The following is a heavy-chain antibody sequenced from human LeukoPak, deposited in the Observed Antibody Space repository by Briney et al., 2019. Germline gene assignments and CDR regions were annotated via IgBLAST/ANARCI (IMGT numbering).Heavy chain of an antibody. J-gene: IGHJ4*03. Sequence: ASETLSLTCAVYGGSFSRYYWSWIRQSPRKGLEWIAEIDHRGDTNYNPSVKSRVTISVDTSKNQFSLKVRSLSAADTAVHYCARGATISETGYSDFWGQGTLVTVSS. D-gene: IGHD5-24*01. CDR3: ARGATISETGYSDF. CDR2: IDHRGDT. V-gene: IGHV4-34*01. CDR1: GGSFSRYY.